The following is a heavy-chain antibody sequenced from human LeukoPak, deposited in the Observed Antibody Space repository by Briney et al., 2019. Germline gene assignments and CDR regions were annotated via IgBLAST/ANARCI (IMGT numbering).Heavy chain of an antibody. CDR1: GGSFSGYY. CDR3: ARRIGGFFDY. V-gene: IGHV4-34*01. D-gene: IGHD1-26*01. Sequence: PSETLSLTCAVYGGSFSGYYWSWIRQPPGKGLEWIGEINHSGSTNYNPSLKSRVTISVGTSKNQFSLKLSSVTAADTAVYYCARRIGGFFDYWGQGTLVTVSS. J-gene: IGHJ4*02. CDR2: INHSGST.